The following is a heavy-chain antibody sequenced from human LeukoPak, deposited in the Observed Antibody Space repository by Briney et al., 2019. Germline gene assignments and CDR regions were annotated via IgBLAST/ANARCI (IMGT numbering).Heavy chain of an antibody. J-gene: IGHJ4*02. Sequence: SETLSLTCTVSGGSISSGSYYWSWIRQPAGKGLEWIGRIYTSGSTNYNPSLKSRVTISVDTSKNQFSLKLSSVTAADTAVYYCARRVVAATLGGYFDYWGQGTLVTVSS. D-gene: IGHD2-15*01. V-gene: IGHV4-61*02. CDR1: GGSISSGSYY. CDR3: ARRVVAATLGGYFDY. CDR2: IYTSGST.